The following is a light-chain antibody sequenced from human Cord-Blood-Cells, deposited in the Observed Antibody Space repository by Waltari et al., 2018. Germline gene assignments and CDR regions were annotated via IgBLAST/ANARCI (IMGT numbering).Light chain of an antibody. CDR2: NVR. V-gene: IGLV2-11*01. Sequence: QSALPQPRSVSGSPGQSVTISCTGTTRDVGGYNYVSWYQQHPGKAPKLVICNVRKRPSGGPDRFSGSKSCNTASLTIPGLQAEDEADYYCCSYAGSYTFVFGTGTKVTVL. J-gene: IGLJ1*01. CDR1: TRDVGGYNY. CDR3: CSYAGSYTFV.